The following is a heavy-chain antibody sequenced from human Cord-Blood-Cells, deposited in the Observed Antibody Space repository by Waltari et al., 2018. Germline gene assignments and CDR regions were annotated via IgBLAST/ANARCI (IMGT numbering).Heavy chain of an antibody. CDR3: ARVPAYYCSGGSCYFDY. CDR1: GGTFSRYA. V-gene: IGHV1-69*01. D-gene: IGHD2-15*01. J-gene: IGHJ4*02. CDR2: IIPIFGTA. Sequence: QVQLVQSGAEVKKPGSSVKVSCKASGGTFSRYAISWVRQAPGQGLEWMGGIIPIFGTANYAQKFQGRVTITADESTSTAYMELSSLRSEDTAVYYCARVPAYYCSGGSCYFDYWGQGTLVTVSS.